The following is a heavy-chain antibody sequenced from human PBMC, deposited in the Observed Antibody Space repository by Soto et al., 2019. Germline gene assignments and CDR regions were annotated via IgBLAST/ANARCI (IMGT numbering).Heavy chain of an antibody. V-gene: IGHV1-69*01. CDR1: GGTFSSYA. D-gene: IGHD2-2*01. CDR3: AGGCSSTSCYSPDYYYGMDV. J-gene: IGHJ6*02. Sequence: QVQLVQSGAEVKKPGSSVKVSCKASGGTFSSYAISWVRQAPGQGLEWMGGIIPIFGTANYAQKFQGRVTITAEESTSKAYMELSSLRSEDTAVYYCAGGCSSTSCYSPDYYYGMDVWGQGTTVTVSS. CDR2: IIPIFGTA.